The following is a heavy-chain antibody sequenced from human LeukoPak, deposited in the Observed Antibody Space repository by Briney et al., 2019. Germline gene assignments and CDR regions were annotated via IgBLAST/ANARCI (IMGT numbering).Heavy chain of an antibody. CDR2: VYYSGTT. V-gene: IGHV4-39*02. CDR3: ARDLIGYCSGGSCYLNWFDP. J-gene: IGHJ5*02. D-gene: IGHD2-15*01. Sequence: SETLSLTCTVSGGSISSNSHYWGWIRQPPGKGLEWIGSVYYSGTTYSNPSLRSRITISVDTSKNQFSLKLSSVTAADTAVYYCARDLIGYCSGGSCYLNWFDPWGQGTLVTVSS. CDR1: GGSISSNSHY.